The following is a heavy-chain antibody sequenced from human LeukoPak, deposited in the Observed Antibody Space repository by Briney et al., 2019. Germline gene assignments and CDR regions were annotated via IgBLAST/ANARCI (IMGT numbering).Heavy chain of an antibody. D-gene: IGHD3-9*01. V-gene: IGHV3-33*08. CDR1: GFTFSSYG. Sequence: GGSLRLSCAASGFTFSSYGMHWVRQAPGKGLEWVAAIWYDGSNKYYADSVKGRFTISRDNSKNTLYLQMNSLRAEDTAVYYCARDAGRYFDWLGYWGQGTLVTVSS. CDR2: IWYDGSNK. J-gene: IGHJ4*02. CDR3: ARDAGRYFDWLGY.